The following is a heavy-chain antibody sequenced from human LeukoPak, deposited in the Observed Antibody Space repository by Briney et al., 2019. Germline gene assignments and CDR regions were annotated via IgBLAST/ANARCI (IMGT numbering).Heavy chain of an antibody. J-gene: IGHJ4*02. Sequence: PGGSLRLSCAASGLTFSNYRMNWVRQAPGKGLEWVSSISSSGNYIYYADSMRGRFTISRDNAKNSVYLQMSSLRAEGTAVYYCAGHPAEMNTLWGQGTLVTVSS. V-gene: IGHV3-21*01. CDR1: GLTFSNYR. D-gene: IGHD5-24*01. CDR2: ISSSGNYI. CDR3: AGHPAEMNTL.